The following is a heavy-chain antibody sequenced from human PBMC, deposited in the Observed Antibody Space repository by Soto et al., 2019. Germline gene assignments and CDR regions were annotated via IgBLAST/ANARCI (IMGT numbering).Heavy chain of an antibody. CDR1: GYTFTSYG. Sequence: ASVKVSCKASGYTFTSYGIHWVRQAPGQRLEWMGWINAANGDAKYSPKFQGRVTITRDTSASTAYMELSSLRSEDTAVYYCVRRHVSATGIDWFDPWGQGTLVTVS. V-gene: IGHV1-3*01. CDR2: INAANGDA. D-gene: IGHD6-13*01. CDR3: VRRHVSATGIDWFDP. J-gene: IGHJ5*02.